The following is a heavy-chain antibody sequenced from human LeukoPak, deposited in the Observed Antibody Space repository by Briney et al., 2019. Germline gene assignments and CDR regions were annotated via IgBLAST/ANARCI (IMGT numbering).Heavy chain of an antibody. D-gene: IGHD1-14*01. CDR3: ARGGIGEPVDY. V-gene: IGHV3-33*01. J-gene: IGHJ4*02. CDR2: IWYDGSNK. Sequence: GGSLRLSCAASGFTFSSYGMHWVRQAPGKGLEWVAVIWYDGSNKYYADSVKGRFTISRDNSKNTLYLQMNSLRAEDTAVYYCARGGIGEPVDYWGQGTLVTVSS. CDR1: GFTFSSYG.